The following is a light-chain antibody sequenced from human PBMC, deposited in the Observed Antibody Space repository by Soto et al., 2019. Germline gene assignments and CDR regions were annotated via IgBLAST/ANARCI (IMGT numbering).Light chain of an antibody. CDR3: QQYNNWPLT. Sequence: IVMTQSPATLSVSPGERATLSCRASERVSSNLAWYQQKPGQAPRLLLYATSTRAMGIPARFRGSGSGTEFTLTISSLQSEDFEVYYCQQYNNWPLTFGGGTKVEI. V-gene: IGKV3D-15*01. CDR1: ERVSSN. J-gene: IGKJ4*01. CDR2: ATS.